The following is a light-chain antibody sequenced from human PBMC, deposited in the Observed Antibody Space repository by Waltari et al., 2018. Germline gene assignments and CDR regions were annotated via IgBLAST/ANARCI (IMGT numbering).Light chain of an antibody. V-gene: IGLV1-47*01. J-gene: IGLJ2*01. CDR1: SSNIGSNY. CDR3: AAWDDSLSGVL. Sequence: SVLTQPPSASGTPGQRVTISCSGSSSNIGSNYVYWYQQLPGPAPKPLIFRNNQRPSRVPDRFSGSESGTSASLAISGLRSEDEADYYCAAWDDSLSGVLFGGGTKLTV. CDR2: RNN.